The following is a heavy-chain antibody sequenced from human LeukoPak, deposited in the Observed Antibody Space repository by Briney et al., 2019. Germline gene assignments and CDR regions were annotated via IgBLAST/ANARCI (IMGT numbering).Heavy chain of an antibody. D-gene: IGHD3-9*01. Sequence: SETLSLTCAVYGGSFSGYYWSWIRQPPGKGLEWIGEINHSGSTNYNPSLKSRVTTSVDTSKNQFSLKLSSVTAADTAVYYCARGPHFDWLSTSYYYYGMDVWGQGTTVTVSS. CDR3: ARGPHFDWLSTSYYYYGMDV. V-gene: IGHV4-34*01. CDR2: INHSGST. J-gene: IGHJ6*02. CDR1: GGSFSGYY.